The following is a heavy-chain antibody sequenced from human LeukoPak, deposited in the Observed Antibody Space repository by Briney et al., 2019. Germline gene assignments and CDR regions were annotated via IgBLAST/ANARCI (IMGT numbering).Heavy chain of an antibody. CDR1: GFTFTNYW. Sequence: PGGSLRLSCAASGFTFTNYWMSWVRQAPGKGLELVANIKQDRSEKYYVDSVKGRFTISRDNAKNSLYLQMNSLRAEDTAVYYCARGQWLVRGVYFDYWGQGTLVTVSS. J-gene: IGHJ4*02. V-gene: IGHV3-7*01. D-gene: IGHD6-19*01. CDR3: ARGQWLVRGVYFDY. CDR2: IKQDRSEK.